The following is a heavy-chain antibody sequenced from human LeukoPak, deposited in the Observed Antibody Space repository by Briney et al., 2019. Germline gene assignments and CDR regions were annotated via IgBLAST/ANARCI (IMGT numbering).Heavy chain of an antibody. CDR3: AGASSKWELSF. D-gene: IGHD1-26*01. V-gene: IGHV1-69*13. Sequence: WASVKVSCKASGDTFSRYAISWVRQAPGQGLEWMGGYIPMFGTANYAQNFQNRVTITADESTSTFSMEVSSLRPEDTAVYFCAGASSKWELSFWGQGTLVTVSS. CDR1: GDTFSRYA. CDR2: YIPMFGTA. J-gene: IGHJ4*02.